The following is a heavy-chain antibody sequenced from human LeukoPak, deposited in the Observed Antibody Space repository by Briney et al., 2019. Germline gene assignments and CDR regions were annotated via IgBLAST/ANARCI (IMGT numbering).Heavy chain of an antibody. CDR2: ISANGGGT. CDR1: GFTFSSYA. J-gene: IGHJ4*02. Sequence: GGSLRLSCAASGFTFSSYAMSWVRQAPGKGLEWVSAISANGGGTYYADSVKGRFTISRDNSKNTLYLQMNSLRAEDTAVYYCAKGSSPFDYWGQGTLVTVSS. V-gene: IGHV3-23*01. CDR3: AKGSSPFDY. D-gene: IGHD6-13*01.